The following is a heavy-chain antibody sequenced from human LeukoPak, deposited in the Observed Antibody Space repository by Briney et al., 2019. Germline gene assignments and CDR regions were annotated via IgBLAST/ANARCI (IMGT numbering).Heavy chain of an antibody. CDR1: GGSITSSSYY. CDR3: ARIDFWSGNTFDY. Sequence: PSETLSLTCTVSGGSITSSSYYWGWIRQPPGKGLEWIGSISYRGTTNYKSSLKSRVTISADTSKNLFSLKVSSVTAADTAVFYCARIDFWSGNTFDYWGRGILVTVS. J-gene: IGHJ4*02. V-gene: IGHV4-39*01. CDR2: ISYRGTT. D-gene: IGHD3-3*01.